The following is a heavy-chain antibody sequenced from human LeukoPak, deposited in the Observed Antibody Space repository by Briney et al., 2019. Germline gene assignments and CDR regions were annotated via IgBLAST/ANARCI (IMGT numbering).Heavy chain of an antibody. D-gene: IGHD5-18*01. CDR2: INPNSGGT. CDR3: ARASRRGYMHLYYFDY. Sequence: GASVKVSCKASGYTFTGYYMHWVRQAPGQGLEWMGWINPNSGGTNYAQKFQGRVTMTRDTSISTAYMELSRLRSDDTAVYYCARASRRGYMHLYYFDYWGQGTLVTVSS. CDR1: GYTFTGYY. J-gene: IGHJ4*02. V-gene: IGHV1-2*02.